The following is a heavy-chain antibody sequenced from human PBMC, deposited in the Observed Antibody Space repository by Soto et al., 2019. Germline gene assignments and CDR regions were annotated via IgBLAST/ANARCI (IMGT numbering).Heavy chain of an antibody. V-gene: IGHV4-4*02. CDR1: GAYMTNFNW. CDR3: ASGGTISYALHI. J-gene: IGHJ3*02. Sequence: SETLSLTCAVSGAYMTNFNWWSWVRQPPGKGLEWIGETYHGGSTHYNPSLESRVTILVDKSKKQFSLKLTSATAADTAVYYSASGGTISYALHIWGQGTMVT. CDR2: TYHGGST. D-gene: IGHD3-16*01.